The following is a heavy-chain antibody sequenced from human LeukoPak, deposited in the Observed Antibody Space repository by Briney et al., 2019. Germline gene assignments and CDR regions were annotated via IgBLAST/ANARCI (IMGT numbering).Heavy chain of an antibody. V-gene: IGHV3-30-3*01. D-gene: IGHD4/OR15-4a*01. CDR1: GFTFSSYT. Sequence: GGSLRLSCAASGFTFSSYTMHWVRQAPGKGLEWVAIISNDGSNKNYADSVKGRFTISRDNSKNTLFLQMNSLRAEDTAIYYCARGGCNYGAYYFDYWGQGTLVTVSS. J-gene: IGHJ4*02. CDR3: ARGGCNYGAYYFDY. CDR2: ISNDGSNK.